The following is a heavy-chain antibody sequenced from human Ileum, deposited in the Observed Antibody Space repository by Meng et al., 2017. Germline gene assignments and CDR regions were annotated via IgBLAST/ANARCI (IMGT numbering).Heavy chain of an antibody. CDR3: AHGSGWLFDY. D-gene: IGHD6-19*01. CDR1: GFSLINPAEA. Sequence: QSTLKQAGPTLVKPTQTLPPTCPFSGFSLINPAEAVGWFRQPPGKALEWLALIYWDDDNHYSPSLRSRLTFTKEASRNQVVLTLTNMDPMDTATYFCAHGSGWLFDYWGQGTLVTVSS. J-gene: IGHJ4*02. CDR2: IYWDDDN. V-gene: IGHV2-5*02.